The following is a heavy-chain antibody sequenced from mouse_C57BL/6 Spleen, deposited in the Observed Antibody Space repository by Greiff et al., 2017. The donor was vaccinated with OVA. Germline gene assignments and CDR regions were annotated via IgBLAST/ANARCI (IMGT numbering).Heavy chain of an antibody. J-gene: IGHJ2*01. CDR3: ARGTGTVGYFDY. V-gene: IGHV3-6*01. CDR2: ISYDGSN. CDR1: GYSITSGYY. D-gene: IGHD4-1*01. Sequence: EVKLQESGPGLVKPSQSLSLTCSVTGYSITSGYYWNWIRQFPGNKLEWMGYISYDGSNNYNPSLKNRISITRDTSKNQFFLKLNSVTTEDTATYYCARGTGTVGYFDYWGQGTTLTVSS.